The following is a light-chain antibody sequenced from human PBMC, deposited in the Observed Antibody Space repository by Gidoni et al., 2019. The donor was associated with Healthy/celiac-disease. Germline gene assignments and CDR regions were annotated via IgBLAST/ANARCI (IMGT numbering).Light chain of an antibody. CDR2: AAS. CDR1: QGIRND. Sequence: IPITQSPSSLSASVGDRVTIPCRVSQGIRNDLGWYQQKPGKAPKLLIYAASSLQSGVPSRFSGSGSGTDFTLTISSLQPEDFATYYCQQDYNYPLTFGQGTKVEIK. J-gene: IGKJ1*01. CDR3: QQDYNYPLT. V-gene: IGKV1-6*01.